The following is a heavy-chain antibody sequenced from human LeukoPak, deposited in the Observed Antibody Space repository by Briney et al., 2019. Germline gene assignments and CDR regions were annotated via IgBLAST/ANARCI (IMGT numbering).Heavy chain of an antibody. Sequence: SVKVSCKASGGTFSSYAISWVRQAPGQGLEWMGRIIPILGIANYAQKFQGRVTITADKSTSTAYMELSSLRSEDTAVYYCARDLDYDILTGFSDYYYYYGMDVWGQGTTVTVSS. V-gene: IGHV1-69*04. D-gene: IGHD3-9*01. CDR2: IIPILGIA. CDR3: ARDLDYDILTGFSDYYYYYGMDV. CDR1: GGTFSSYA. J-gene: IGHJ6*02.